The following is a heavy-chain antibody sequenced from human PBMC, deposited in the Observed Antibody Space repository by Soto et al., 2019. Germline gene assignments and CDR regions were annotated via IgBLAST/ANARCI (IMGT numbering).Heavy chain of an antibody. V-gene: IGHV3-64D*06. CDR2: ISSNGGST. J-gene: IGHJ5*02. CDR1: GFTFSSYA. D-gene: IGHD1-26*01. Sequence: GGSLRLSCSASGFTFSSYAIHWVRQAPGKGLEYVSAISSNGGSTYYADSVKGRFTISRDNSKNTLYLQMSSLRAEDTAVYYCVKDPGARYNWFDPWGQGTLVTVSS. CDR3: VKDPGARYNWFDP.